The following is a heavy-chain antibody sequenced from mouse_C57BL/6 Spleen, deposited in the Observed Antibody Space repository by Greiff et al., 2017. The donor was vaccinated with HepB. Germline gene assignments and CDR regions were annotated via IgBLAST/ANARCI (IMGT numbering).Heavy chain of an antibody. Sequence: QVQLQQPGAELVRPGTSVKLSCKASGYTFTSYWMHWVKQRPGQGLEWIGVIDPSDSYTNYNQKFKGKATLTVDTSSSTAYMQLSSLTSEDSAVYYCARSGNYVHFDVWGTGTTVTVSS. CDR1: GYTFTSYW. CDR2: IDPSDSYT. J-gene: IGHJ1*03. CDR3: ARSGNYVHFDV. D-gene: IGHD2-1*01. V-gene: IGHV1-59*01.